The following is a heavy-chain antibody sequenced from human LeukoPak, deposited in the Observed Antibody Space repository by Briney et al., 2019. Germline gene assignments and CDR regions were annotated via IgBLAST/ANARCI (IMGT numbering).Heavy chain of an antibody. CDR1: GGSISTYY. J-gene: IGHJ4*02. CDR2: IFHSGST. V-gene: IGHV4-59*01. CDR3: ARVSGYDFSPFDY. D-gene: IGHD5-12*01. Sequence: SETLSLTCTVSGGSISTYYWSWIRQPPGKRLEWIGYIFHSGSTNYNPSLRGRVTISVDTSKNQFSLKLSSVTAADTAVYYCARVSGYDFSPFDYWGQGTLVTVSS.